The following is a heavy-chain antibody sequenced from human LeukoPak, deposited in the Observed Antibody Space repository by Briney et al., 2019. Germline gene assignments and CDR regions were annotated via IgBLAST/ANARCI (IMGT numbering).Heavy chain of an antibody. CDR3: ARGFVLRYFDWLSRVDWFDP. J-gene: IGHJ5*02. D-gene: IGHD3-9*01. CDR2: MNPNSGNT. CDR1: GYTFTGYY. V-gene: IGHV1-8*02. Sequence: ASVTVSCKASGYTFTGYYMHWVRQAPGQGREWMGWMNPNSGNTGYAQKFQGRVTMTRNTSISTAYMELSSLRSEDTAVYYCARGFVLRYFDWLSRVDWFDPWGQGALVTVSS.